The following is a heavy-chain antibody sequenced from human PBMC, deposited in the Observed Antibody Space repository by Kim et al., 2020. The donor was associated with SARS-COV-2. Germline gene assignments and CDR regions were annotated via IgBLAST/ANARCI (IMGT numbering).Heavy chain of an antibody. CDR2: ISASGSTSSTI. CDR1: GFTFSSYS. CDR3: ARGYYYDSSGPFGAFDI. V-gene: IGHV3-48*02. J-gene: IGHJ3*02. D-gene: IGHD3-22*01. Sequence: GGSLRLSCAASGFTFSSYSMNWVRQAPGKGLEWVSYISASGSTSSTIYFADSVKGQFTISRDKAKNSLYLQMNSLRDEDTAVYYCARGYYYDSSGPFGAFDIWGQGTMVTVSS.